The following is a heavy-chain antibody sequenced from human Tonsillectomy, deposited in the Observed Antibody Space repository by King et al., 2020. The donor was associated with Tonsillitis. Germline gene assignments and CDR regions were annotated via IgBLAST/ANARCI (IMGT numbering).Heavy chain of an antibody. V-gene: IGHV3-30*18. CDR2: ISYDGSNK. J-gene: IGHJ2*01. CDR1: GFTFSSYG. CDR3: AKCPTKFYDSSGYWFGNWYFDL. Sequence: VQLVGSGGGVVQPGRSLRLSCAASGFTFSSYGIHWVRQAPGKGLEWVAVISYDGSNKYYADSVKGRFTISRDNSKNTLYLKMNSLRAEDTAVYYCAKCPTKFYDSSGYWFGNWYFDLWGRGTLVTVSS. D-gene: IGHD3-22*01.